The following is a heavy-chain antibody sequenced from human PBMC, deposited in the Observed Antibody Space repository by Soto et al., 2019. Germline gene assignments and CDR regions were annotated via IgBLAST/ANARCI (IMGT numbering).Heavy chain of an antibody. J-gene: IGHJ4*02. CDR2: INHSGST. V-gene: IGHV4-34*01. Sequence: SETLSLTCAVFGGSFSEYHWSWIRQPPGKGLEWIGEINHSGSTNYNPSLKSRVTIFVDTAKNQFSLRLTSVTAADTAVYYCARVAGSRSVVVTATNFDYWGRGTLVTVSS. CDR1: GGSFSEYH. D-gene: IGHD2-21*02. CDR3: ARVAGSRSVVVTATNFDY.